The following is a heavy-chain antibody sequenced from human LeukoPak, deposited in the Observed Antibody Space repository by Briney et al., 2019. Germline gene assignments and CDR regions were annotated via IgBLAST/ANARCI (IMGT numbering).Heavy chain of an antibody. CDR2: ISPDGSYK. CDR1: GFTFSSHS. CDR3: ARDLSGGYSTDY. Sequence: GGSLRLSCAASGFTFSSHSIHWVRQAPGKGLDWVAYISPDGSYKYFADSVKGRFTISRDNSKNTLYLQMNSLRADDTALYYCARDLSGGYSTDYRGQGALVTVSS. V-gene: IGHV3-30*04. D-gene: IGHD1-26*01. J-gene: IGHJ4*02.